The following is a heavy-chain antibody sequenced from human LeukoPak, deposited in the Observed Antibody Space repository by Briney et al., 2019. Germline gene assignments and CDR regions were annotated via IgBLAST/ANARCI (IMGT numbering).Heavy chain of an antibody. J-gene: IGHJ6*02. D-gene: IGHD1-26*01. V-gene: IGHV3-21*01. Sequence: GGSLRLSCAASGFTFSSYSMNWVRQAPGKGLEWVSSISSSSSYIYYADSVKGRFTISRDNAKNSLYLQMNSLRAEDTAVYYCAAERGGSYFDYYYYGMDVWGQGTTVTVSS. CDR1: GFTFSSYS. CDR2: ISSSSSYI. CDR3: AAERGGSYFDYYYYGMDV.